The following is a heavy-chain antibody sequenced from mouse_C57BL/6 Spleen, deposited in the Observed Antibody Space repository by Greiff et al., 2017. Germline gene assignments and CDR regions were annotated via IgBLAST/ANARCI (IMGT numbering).Heavy chain of an antibody. CDR2: ISSGGSYT. J-gene: IGHJ2*01. CDR1: GFTFSSYG. CDR3: ARDWDYFDY. Sequence: EVKLMESGGDLVKPGGSLKLSCAASGFTFSSYGMSWVRQTPDKRLEWVATISSGGSYTYYPDNVKGRFTISRDNAKNTLYLQMSSLKSEDTAMYYCARDWDYFDYWGQGTTLTVSS. V-gene: IGHV5-6*01. D-gene: IGHD4-1*01.